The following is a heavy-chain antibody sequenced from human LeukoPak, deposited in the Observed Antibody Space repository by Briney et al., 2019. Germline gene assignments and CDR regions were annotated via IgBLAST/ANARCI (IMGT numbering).Heavy chain of an antibody. D-gene: IGHD2-2*01. CDR1: GFTFSNYT. CDR3: ARDSSEMSYNYYYYYMDV. Sequence: GGSLRLSCAASGFTFSNYTMNWVRQAPGKGLEWVSYISSSSSAIFYADSVKGRFTISRDNAKNSLYLQMNSLRAEDTAVYYCARDSSEMSYNYYYYYMDVWGKGTTVTVSS. V-gene: IGHV3-48*01. J-gene: IGHJ6*03. CDR2: ISSSSSAI.